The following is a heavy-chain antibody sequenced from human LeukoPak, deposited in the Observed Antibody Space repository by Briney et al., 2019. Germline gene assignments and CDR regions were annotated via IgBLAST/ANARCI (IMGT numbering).Heavy chain of an antibody. CDR1: GYSISSGYY. CDR3: ARQDTAMVKGWFDP. CDR2: INHSGNT. Sequence: PSETLSLTCAVSGYSISSGYYWGWIRQPPGRGLEWIGSINHSGNTYCNPSLKSRVAISIDTSKNDFSLKVTSVTAADTAVYFCARQDTAMVKGWFDPWDQGTLVTVSS. D-gene: IGHD5-18*01. J-gene: IGHJ5*02. V-gene: IGHV4-38-2*01.